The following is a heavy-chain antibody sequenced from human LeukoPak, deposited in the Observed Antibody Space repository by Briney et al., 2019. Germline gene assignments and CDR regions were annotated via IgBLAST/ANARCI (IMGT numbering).Heavy chain of an antibody. D-gene: IGHD1-26*01. CDR3: ARIGGSFPSLDS. J-gene: IGHJ5*01. CDR1: GGSISNYY. Sequence: PSETLSLTCTVSGGSISNYYWSWVRQPAGKGLEWIGRIYTTGSPNYNPSLKSRVTMSVDTSKNQFSLKLSSVTAADKAVYYCARIGGSFPSLDSWGQGTLVTASS. V-gene: IGHV4-4*07. CDR2: IYTTGSP.